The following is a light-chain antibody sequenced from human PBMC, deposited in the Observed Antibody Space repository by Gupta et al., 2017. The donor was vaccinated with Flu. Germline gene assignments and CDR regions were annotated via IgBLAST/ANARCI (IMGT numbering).Light chain of an antibody. V-gene: IGLV7-46*01. CDR1: TGAVTSGHS. CDR2: DTN. Sequence: QAVGTQALPVTVSPGGSAPLTCVSSTGAVTSGHSPYWFQQRPGQAPRTLIYDTNKKHSWTPARFSGSLLGGKAVLTLSGAQPEDEAEYYCLLSYTGARPWVFGGGTTLTVV. CDR3: LLSYTGARPWV. J-gene: IGLJ3*02.